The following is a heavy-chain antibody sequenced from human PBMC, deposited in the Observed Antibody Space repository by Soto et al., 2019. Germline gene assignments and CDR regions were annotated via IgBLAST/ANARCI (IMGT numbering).Heavy chain of an antibody. CDR3: ARVGAGPAAAGFFAP. D-gene: IGHD6-13*01. J-gene: IGHJ5*02. CDR1: GYTFTSYA. Sequence: QVQLVQSGAEVKKPGASVKVSCKASGYTFTSYAMHWVRQAPGQRLEWRGWIDAGNGNTKYSQKVQGRGNITRDTSASADYIERSSRRSEAPPLYYCARVGAGPAAAGFFAPWGQGTLATLSS. CDR2: IDAGNGNT. V-gene: IGHV1-3*01.